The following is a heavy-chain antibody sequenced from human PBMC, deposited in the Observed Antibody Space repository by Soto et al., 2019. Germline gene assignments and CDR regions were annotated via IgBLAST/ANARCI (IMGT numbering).Heavy chain of an antibody. Sequence: QITLKESGPTLVKPTQTLTLTCTFSGFSLSTSGVAVGWIRQPPGKALEWLALIYWYDDKRYSPSMKGRLTXTMXTSKNQVVLIMTNMDPEDTATYYCAHRLTATAFDIWGQGTMVTVSS. J-gene: IGHJ3*02. CDR2: IYWYDDK. CDR1: GFSLSTSGVA. CDR3: AHRLTATAFDI. D-gene: IGHD2-21*02. V-gene: IGHV2-5*01.